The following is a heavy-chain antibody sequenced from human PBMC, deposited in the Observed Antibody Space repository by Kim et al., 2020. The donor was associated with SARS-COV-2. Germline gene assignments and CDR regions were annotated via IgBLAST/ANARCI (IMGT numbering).Heavy chain of an antibody. Sequence: GGSLRLSCTASGFNFREYGMHWFRQAPGKGLEWVAVISSEGSNQFFADSVKGRFTISRDNSKNTLVLQMNSLRPEDTAIYYCAKEQVALGYYYGSGSAFDSWGQGTPVTVSS. CDR3: AKEQVALGYYYGSGSAFDS. D-gene: IGHD3-10*01. J-gene: IGHJ4*02. CDR2: ISSEGSNQ. CDR1: GFNFREYG. V-gene: IGHV3-33*03.